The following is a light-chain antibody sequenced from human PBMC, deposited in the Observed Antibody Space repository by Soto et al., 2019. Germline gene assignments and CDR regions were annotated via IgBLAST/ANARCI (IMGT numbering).Light chain of an antibody. Sequence: EIVMTQSPVTLSVSPGERATLSCRAGQSVSSNLAWYQQKPGQAPRLLIYGASTRATAIPARFSGSGSGTEFTLTISSLQSEDFAVYYCQQYNNWPGTFGQGTKVDI. V-gene: IGKV3-15*01. CDR2: GAS. J-gene: IGKJ1*01. CDR3: QQYNNWPGT. CDR1: QSVSSN.